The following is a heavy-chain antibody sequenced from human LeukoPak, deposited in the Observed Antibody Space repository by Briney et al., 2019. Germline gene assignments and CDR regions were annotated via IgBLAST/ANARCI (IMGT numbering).Heavy chain of an antibody. CDR2: INHSGST. CDR3: ARGMYYEHVWGSYRPHYYFDC. CDR1: GGSFSGYY. Sequence: SETLSLTCAVYGGSFSGYYWSWIRQPPGKGLEWIGEINHSGSTNYNPSLKSRVTTSVDTSKNQFSLRLSSMTAADTAVYYCARGMYYEHVWGSYRPHYYFDCWGQGTLVTVSS. J-gene: IGHJ4*02. V-gene: IGHV4-34*01. D-gene: IGHD3-16*02.